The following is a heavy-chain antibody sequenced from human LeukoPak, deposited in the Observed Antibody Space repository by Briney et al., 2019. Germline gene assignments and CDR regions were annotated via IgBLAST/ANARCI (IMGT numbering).Heavy chain of an antibody. CDR2: IRYDGSNK. Sequence: GGSLRLSCAASGFTFSSYGMHWVRQAPGKGMEWVAFIRYDGSNKYYADSVKGRFTISRDNSKNTLYLQMNSLRAEDTAVYYCAGNYYGSGSYRYWGQGTLVTVSS. D-gene: IGHD3-10*01. J-gene: IGHJ4*02. CDR1: GFTFSSYG. V-gene: IGHV3-30*02. CDR3: AGNYYGSGSYRY.